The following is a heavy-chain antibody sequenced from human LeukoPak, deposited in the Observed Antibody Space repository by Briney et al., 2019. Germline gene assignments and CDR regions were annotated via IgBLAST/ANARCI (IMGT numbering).Heavy chain of an antibody. CDR3: TTGNWGSFSY. Sequence: GGSLRLSCAASGFTFSNAWMNWVRQAPGKGLEWVGRIKGKPDGGTTDYAAPVKGRFTISRDDSKHTLYLQVNSLKTEDTAVYYCTTGNWGSFSYWGQGTLVTASS. J-gene: IGHJ4*02. D-gene: IGHD7-27*01. V-gene: IGHV3-15*01. CDR2: IKGKPDGGTT. CDR1: GFTFSNAW.